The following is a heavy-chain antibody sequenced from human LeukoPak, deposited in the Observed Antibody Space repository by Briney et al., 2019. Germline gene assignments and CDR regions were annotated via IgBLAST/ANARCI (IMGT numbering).Heavy chain of an antibody. J-gene: IGHJ4*02. CDR1: GGSISSSSYY. CDR2: IYYSGST. V-gene: IGHV4-39*07. D-gene: IGHD3-9*01. CDR3: ARGGGSGGYFDWFGYYFDY. Sequence: SETLSLTCTVSGGSISSSSYYWGWIRQPPGKGLEWIGSIYYSGSTYYNPSLKSRVTISVDTSKNQFSLKLSSVTAADTAVYYCARGGGSGGYFDWFGYYFDYWGQGTLVTVSS.